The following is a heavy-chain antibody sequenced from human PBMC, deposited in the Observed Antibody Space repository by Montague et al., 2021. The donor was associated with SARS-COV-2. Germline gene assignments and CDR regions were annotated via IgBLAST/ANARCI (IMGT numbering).Heavy chain of an antibody. V-gene: IGHV3-30*04. Sequence: SLRLSCAASGFTFSSYAMHWVRQAPGKGLEWVAGISYDGSNKYYADSVKGRFTISRDNSKNMLYLQMNSLSAEDTAVYYCARDEGGAFDIWGQGTMVTVSS. D-gene: IGHD3-16*01. CDR2: ISYDGSNK. CDR1: GFTFSSYA. J-gene: IGHJ3*02. CDR3: ARDEGGAFDI.